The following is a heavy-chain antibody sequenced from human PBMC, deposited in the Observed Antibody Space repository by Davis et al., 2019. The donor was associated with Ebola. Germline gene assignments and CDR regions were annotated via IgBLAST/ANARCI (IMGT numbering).Heavy chain of an antibody. CDR3: ARGVFYFDSGSPYWIDY. V-gene: IGHV4-34*01. CDR2: INHAGTT. J-gene: IGHJ4*02. Sequence: GSLRLSCEVSVEPFRGFYWNWIRQSPGKGLEWIGEINHAGTTNINPSLQSRVTISIDTSKNQFSLRLNSVTAAETAIYYCARGVFYFDSGSPYWIDYWGQGALVTVSS. CDR1: VEPFRGFY. D-gene: IGHD3-10*01.